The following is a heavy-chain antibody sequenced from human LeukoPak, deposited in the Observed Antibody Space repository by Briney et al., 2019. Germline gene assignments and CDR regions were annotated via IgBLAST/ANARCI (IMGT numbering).Heavy chain of an antibody. CDR2: INHSGST. V-gene: IGHV4-39*07. CDR3: ARWGSGWYYFDY. CDR1: GGSISRNNYY. J-gene: IGHJ4*02. D-gene: IGHD6-19*01. Sequence: SETLSLTCTVSGGSISRNNYYWDWIRQPPGKGLEWIGEINHSGSTNYNPSLKSRVTISVDTSKNQFSLKLSSVTAADTAVYYCARWGSGWYYFDYWGQGTLVTVSS.